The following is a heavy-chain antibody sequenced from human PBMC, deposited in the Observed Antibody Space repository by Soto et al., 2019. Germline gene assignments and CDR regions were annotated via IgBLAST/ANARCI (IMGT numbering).Heavy chain of an antibody. CDR2: ISGSGGST. Sequence: GGSLRLSCAASGFTFTSYAMSWVRQAPGKGLEWVSAISGSGGSTYYADSVKGRFTISRDNSKNTLYLQMNGLRTEDTAVYYCAKGSASGTSSNLDDWGQGTLVTVSS. CDR1: GFTFTSYA. CDR3: AKGSASGTSSNLDD. D-gene: IGHD3-10*01. J-gene: IGHJ4*02. V-gene: IGHV3-23*01.